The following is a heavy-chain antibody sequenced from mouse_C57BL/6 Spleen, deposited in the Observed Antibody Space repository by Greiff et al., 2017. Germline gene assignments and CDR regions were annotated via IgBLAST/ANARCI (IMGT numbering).Heavy chain of an antibody. V-gene: IGHV1-54*01. CDR3: ARGRNYGSSFWYFDV. CDR1: GYAFTNYL. CDR2: INPGSGGT. D-gene: IGHD1-1*01. Sequence: QVQLQQSGAELVRPGTSVKVSCKASGYAFTNYLIEWVKQRPGQGLEWIGVINPGSGGTNYNEQFKGKATLTADKSSSTAYVQLSILTSEDSAVYFCARGRNYGSSFWYFDVWGTGTTVTVSS. J-gene: IGHJ1*03.